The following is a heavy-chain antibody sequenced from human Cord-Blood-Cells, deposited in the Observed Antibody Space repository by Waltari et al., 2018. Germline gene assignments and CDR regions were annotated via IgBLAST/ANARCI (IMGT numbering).Heavy chain of an antibody. D-gene: IGHD3-22*01. CDR3: ARGSEIYYDSSGYFRYYYGMDV. Sequence: QVQLVQSGAEVKKPGSSVKVSCKASGGTFRSYAISWVRQAPGQGLEWMGGIIPIFGTANYAQKFQGRVTITADESTSTAYMELSSLRSEDTAVYYCARGSEIYYDSSGYFRYYYGMDVWGQGTTVTVSS. J-gene: IGHJ6*02. CDR2: IIPIFGTA. V-gene: IGHV1-69*01. CDR1: GGTFRSYA.